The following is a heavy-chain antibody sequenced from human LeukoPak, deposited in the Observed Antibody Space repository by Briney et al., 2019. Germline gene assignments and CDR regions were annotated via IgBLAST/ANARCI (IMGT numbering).Heavy chain of an antibody. J-gene: IGHJ4*02. CDR3: ARSGTVMKVVIYYFDY. Sequence: SETLSLTCAVSGASISGNYWWSWVRQSPGKGLEWIGEVYHTGSTDYNPSLKSRVAISLDTSKNQFSLNLGSVTAADTAVYYCARSGTVMKVVIYYFDYWGQGTLVTVSS. V-gene: IGHV4-4*02. CDR1: GASISGNYW. CDR2: VYHTGST. D-gene: IGHD3-22*01.